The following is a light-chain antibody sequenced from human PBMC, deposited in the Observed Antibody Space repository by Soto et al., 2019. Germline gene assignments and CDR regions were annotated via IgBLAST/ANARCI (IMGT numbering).Light chain of an antibody. CDR2: GNT. CDR1: TSNIGAGYD. CDR3: AVWDASLTGWV. J-gene: IGLJ3*02. V-gene: IGLV1-40*01. Sequence: QSVLTQPPSVSGAPGQRVTISCIGSTSNIGAGYDVHWYQQFPGTAPKLLIHGNTNRPSGVPDRFSGSKSGTSASLAISGLRSEDEAHYYCAVWDASLTGWVFGGGTKLTVL.